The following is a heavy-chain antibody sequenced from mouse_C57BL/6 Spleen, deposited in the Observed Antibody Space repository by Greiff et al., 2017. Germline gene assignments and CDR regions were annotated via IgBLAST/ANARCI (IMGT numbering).Heavy chain of an antibody. CDR2: FYPGSGSI. J-gene: IGHJ2*01. Sequence: VKLMESGAELVKPGASVKLSCKASGYTFTEYTIHWVKQRSGQGLEWIGWFYPGSGSIKYNEKFKDKATLTADKSSSTVYMELSRLTSEDSAVYFCARHEDLHYYGSSLDYWGQGTTLTVSS. CDR3: ARHEDLHYYGSSLDY. D-gene: IGHD1-1*01. CDR1: GYTFTEYT. V-gene: IGHV1-62-2*01.